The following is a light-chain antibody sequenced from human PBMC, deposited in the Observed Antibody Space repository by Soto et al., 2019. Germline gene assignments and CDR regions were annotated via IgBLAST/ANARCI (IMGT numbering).Light chain of an antibody. CDR3: QSYDSSLSGVL. CDR2: GNS. Sequence: QSVLTQPPSVSGAPGQRVTISCTGSSCNIGAHYDVHWYQQLPGTAPKLLIYGNSNRPSGVPDRFSGSKSGTSASLAITGLQAEDEADYYCQSYDSSLSGVLYGGGTQLTVL. J-gene: IGLJ2*01. V-gene: IGLV1-40*01. CDR1: SCNIGAHYD.